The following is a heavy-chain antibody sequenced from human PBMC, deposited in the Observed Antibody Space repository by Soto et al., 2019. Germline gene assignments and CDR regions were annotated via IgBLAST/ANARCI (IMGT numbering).Heavy chain of an antibody. CDR2: IYHSGST. V-gene: IGHV4-30-2*03. Sequence: NPSETLSLTCAVSGGSISSGGYSWSWIRQPPGKGLEWIGYIYHSGSTYYNPSLKSRVTISVDTSKNQFSLKLSSVTAADTAVYYCAMSLWFGNTPNWFDPSGQGTLVTVSS. J-gene: IGHJ5*02. D-gene: IGHD3-10*01. CDR1: GGSISSGGYS. CDR3: AMSLWFGNTPNWFDP.